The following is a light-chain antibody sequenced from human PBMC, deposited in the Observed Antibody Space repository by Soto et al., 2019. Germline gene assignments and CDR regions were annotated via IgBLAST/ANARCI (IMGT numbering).Light chain of an antibody. Sequence: QSVLTQPPSASGTPGQRVTISCSGSSSNVGGNPVNWYQHVPTTAPKLLIYTNTQRPSGVPDRFSGSKSGTSASLAISGLQYEEEADYYCASWEDSRNCPVCGTGTRSPS. J-gene: IGLJ1*01. CDR1: SSNVGGNP. CDR2: TNT. V-gene: IGLV1-44*01. CDR3: ASWEDSRNCPV.